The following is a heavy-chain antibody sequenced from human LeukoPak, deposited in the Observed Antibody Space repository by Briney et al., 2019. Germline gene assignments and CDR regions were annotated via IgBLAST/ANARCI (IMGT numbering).Heavy chain of an antibody. Sequence: SETLSLTCAVSGGSLSSGGYSWSWIRQPPGKGLEWIGYIYHSGSTYYNPSLKSRVTISVDRSKNQFSLKLSSVTAADTAVYYCARGRLYYFDYWGQGTLVTVSS. CDR3: ARGRLYYFDY. J-gene: IGHJ4*02. CDR1: GGSLSSGGYS. CDR2: IYHSGST. V-gene: IGHV4-30-2*01.